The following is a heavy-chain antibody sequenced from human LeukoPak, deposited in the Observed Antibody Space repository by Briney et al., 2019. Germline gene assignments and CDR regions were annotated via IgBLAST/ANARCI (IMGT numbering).Heavy chain of an antibody. J-gene: IGHJ4*02. D-gene: IGHD3-3*01. Sequence: PGGSLRLSCAASGFTFSSYAMSWVRQAPGKGLEWVSAISGSGGSTYYADSVKGRFTISRDNAKNSLYLQMNSLRAEDTAVYYCARGATYYDFWSGRRWGQGTLVTVSS. CDR2: ISGSGGST. V-gene: IGHV3-23*01. CDR1: GFTFSSYA. CDR3: ARGATYYDFWSGRR.